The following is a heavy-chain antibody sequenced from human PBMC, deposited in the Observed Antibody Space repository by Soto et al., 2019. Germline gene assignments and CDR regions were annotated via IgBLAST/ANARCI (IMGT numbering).Heavy chain of an antibody. Sequence: SETLCLTCAVYGGSFSGYYWSWIRQPPGKGLEWIGEINHSGSTNYNPSLKSRVTISVDTSKNQFSLKLSSVTAADTAVYYCARGVGDFWSGYYKFAWHERGYLFAYWGQRTSVIVSA. J-gene: IGHJ4*02. V-gene: IGHV4-34*01. CDR3: ARGVGDFWSGYYKFAWHERGYLFAY. CDR2: INHSGST. D-gene: IGHD3-3*01. CDR1: GGSFSGYY.